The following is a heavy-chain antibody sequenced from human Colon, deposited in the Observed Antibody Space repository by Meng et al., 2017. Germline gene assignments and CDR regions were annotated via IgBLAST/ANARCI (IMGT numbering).Heavy chain of an antibody. CDR3: AREAGGTASYDY. Sequence: VTGPGLGRPSGTLSLTCTVSGGSVSSGSYYWSWLRQPPGQGLELIGYIYYSGQTNYNPALKSRVTISADTSKNQFSLKLTSVTAADTAVYYCAREAGGTASYDYWGQGTLVTVSS. J-gene: IGHJ4*02. D-gene: IGHD5-18*01. CDR1: GGSVSSGSYY. CDR2: IYYSGQT. V-gene: IGHV4-61*01.